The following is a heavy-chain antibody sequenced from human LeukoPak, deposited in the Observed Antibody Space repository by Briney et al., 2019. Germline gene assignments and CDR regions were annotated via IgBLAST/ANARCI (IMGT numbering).Heavy chain of an antibody. D-gene: IGHD3-16*01. V-gene: IGHV3-30*02. CDR1: GFTFSSYS. CDR2: IRYDGTKK. J-gene: IGHJ4*02. Sequence: GGSLRLSCAASGFTFSSYSMGWVRQAPGKGLELVAFIRYDGTKKYYADSVKSRFTISRDDSKNTVYLQMYSLRPDDTAVYYYWKARGRSAYGLDYWGQGPLVPV. CDR3: WKARGRSAYGLDY.